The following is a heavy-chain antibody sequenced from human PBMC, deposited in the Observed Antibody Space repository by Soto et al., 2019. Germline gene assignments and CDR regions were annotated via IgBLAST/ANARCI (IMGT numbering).Heavy chain of an antibody. CDR1: GGSIRSSNYY. CDR2: IYYSGDT. CDR3: AKWTYLDF. J-gene: IGHJ4*02. D-gene: IGHD1-26*01. V-gene: IGHV4-39*02. Sequence: KPSETLSLTCTVSGGSIRSSNYYWAWVRQPPGKGLEWIANIYYSGDTYFHPSLRSRLTVSVDTSRNTVYLQMNNLRADDTAIYYCAKWTYLDFWGQGTRVTVSS.